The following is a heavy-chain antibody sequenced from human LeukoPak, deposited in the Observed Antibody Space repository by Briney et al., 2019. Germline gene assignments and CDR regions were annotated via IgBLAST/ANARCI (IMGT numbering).Heavy chain of an antibody. Sequence: SETLSLTCAVYGGSFSGYYWSWIRQPPGKGLEWIGEINHSGSTNYNPSLKSRVTISVDTSKNQFSLKLSSVTAADTAVYYCAREGIVGAPSDWGQGTLVTVSS. J-gene: IGHJ4*02. CDR2: INHSGST. CDR3: AREGIVGAPSD. V-gene: IGHV4-34*01. CDR1: GGSFSGYY. D-gene: IGHD1-26*01.